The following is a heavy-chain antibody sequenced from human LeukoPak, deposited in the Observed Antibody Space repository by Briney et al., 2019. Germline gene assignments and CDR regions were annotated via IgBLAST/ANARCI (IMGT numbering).Heavy chain of an antibody. CDR3: AIGYTGYDTLTPKRTYYFDY. J-gene: IGHJ4*02. Sequence: ASVKVSCKASGYTFTSYDINWVRQATGQGLEWLGWMNPNSGNTGYAQKFQGRVTMTRNTSISTAHMELSSLRSEDTAVYYCAIGYTGYDTLTPKRTYYFDYWGQGTLVTVSS. D-gene: IGHD3-9*01. CDR1: GYTFTSYD. V-gene: IGHV1-8*01. CDR2: MNPNSGNT.